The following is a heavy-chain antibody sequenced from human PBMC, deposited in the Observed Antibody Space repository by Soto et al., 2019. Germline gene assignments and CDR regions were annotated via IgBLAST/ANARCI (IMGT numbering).Heavy chain of an antibody. V-gene: IGHV4-61*01. CDR3: ARSPQVVVAATYWFDP. D-gene: IGHD2-15*01. Sequence: QVQLQESGPGLVKPSETLSLTCTVSGGSVSSGSYYWSWLRQPPGKGLEWLGYFYYSGSTNYNPSLKSRVTISVDTSKNQFSLKLSSVTAADTAVYYCARSPQVVVAATYWFDPWGQGTLVTVSS. CDR2: FYYSGST. CDR1: GGSVSSGSYY. J-gene: IGHJ5*02.